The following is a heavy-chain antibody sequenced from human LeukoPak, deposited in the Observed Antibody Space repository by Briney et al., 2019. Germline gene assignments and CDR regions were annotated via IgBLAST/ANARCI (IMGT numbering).Heavy chain of an antibody. Sequence: SETLSLTCAVSGGSISSGGYSWSWIRQPPGKGLEWIGYIYHSGSTYYNPSLKSRVTISVVRSKNQFSLKLSSVTAADTAVYYCARASEYSSSVHFDYWGQGTLVTVSS. V-gene: IGHV4-30-2*01. D-gene: IGHD6-6*01. CDR3: ARASEYSSSVHFDY. J-gene: IGHJ4*02. CDR2: IYHSGST. CDR1: GGSISSGGYS.